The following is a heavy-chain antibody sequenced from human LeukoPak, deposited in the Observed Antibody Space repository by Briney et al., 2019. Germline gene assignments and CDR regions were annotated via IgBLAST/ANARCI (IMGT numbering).Heavy chain of an antibody. CDR1: GFTFSRYA. D-gene: IGHD4-17*01. CDR2: ISGSGDST. V-gene: IGHV3-23*01. Sequence: GGSLRLSCAASGFTFSRYAMSWVRQAPGKGLEWVSGISGSGDSTYYADSVKGRFTISRDNAKNSLYLQMNSLRAEDTAVYYCARTVTRGYFDYWGQGTLVTVSS. CDR3: ARTVTRGYFDY. J-gene: IGHJ4*02.